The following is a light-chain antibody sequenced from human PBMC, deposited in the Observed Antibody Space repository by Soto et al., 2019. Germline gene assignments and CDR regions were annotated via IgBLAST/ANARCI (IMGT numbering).Light chain of an antibody. CDR2: GAS. J-gene: IGKJ1*01. CDR1: QTVSSNY. CDR3: QQYGSSLPWT. V-gene: IGKV3-20*01. Sequence: EIVLTQSPATLSSSPGERATLSCRASQTVSSNYLAWYQQKPGQAPRLLIYGASNWATGIPERFSGSGSGTDFTLTISRLEPEDFAVYYCQQYGSSLPWTIGHGTKVEIK.